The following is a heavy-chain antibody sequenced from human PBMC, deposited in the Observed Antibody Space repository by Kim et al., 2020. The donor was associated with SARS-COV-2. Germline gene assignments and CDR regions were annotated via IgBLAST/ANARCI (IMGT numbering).Heavy chain of an antibody. CDR3: ATYRVGTTVPRLDD. CDR1: GVTFSTYV. V-gene: IGHV1-69*04. D-gene: IGHD1-26*01. Sequence: SVKVSCKASGVTFSTYVINWIRRAPGQGLEWMGRIFPITDIANYAQKFQGRVTITADKSTTTAYMDLHTLRFEDTAVYYCATYRVGTTVPRLDDWGQGTLITVSS. J-gene: IGHJ4*02. CDR2: IFPITDIA.